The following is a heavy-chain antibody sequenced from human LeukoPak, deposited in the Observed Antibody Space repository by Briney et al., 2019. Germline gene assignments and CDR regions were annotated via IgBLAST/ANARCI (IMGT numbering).Heavy chain of an antibody. D-gene: IGHD5-24*01. CDR1: GYTFTSYD. V-gene: IGHV1-2*02. Sequence: GASVKVSCKASGYTFTSYDINWVRQATGQGLEWMGWMNPNSGGTNYAQKFQGRVTMTRDTSISTAYMELSRLRSDDTAVYYCAGGRDGYNFVDYWGQGTLVTVSS. CDR2: MNPNSGGT. CDR3: AGGRDGYNFVDY. J-gene: IGHJ4*02.